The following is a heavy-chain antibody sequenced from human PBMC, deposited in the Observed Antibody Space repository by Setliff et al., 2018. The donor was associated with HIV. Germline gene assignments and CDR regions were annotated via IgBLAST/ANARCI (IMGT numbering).Heavy chain of an antibody. Sequence: TLSLTCAVSGYSISSGYYWAWIRQPPGRGLEWIGTVYHTGTAYYNSSLKSRVAISIDTSNNRFSLRLYSVTAADTAMYYCARQNYYDISGYYERPLDFDYWGQGTLVTVSS. CDR1: GYSISSGYY. J-gene: IGHJ4*02. V-gene: IGHV4-38-2*01. CDR3: ARQNYYDISGYYERPLDFDY. CDR2: VYHTGTA. D-gene: IGHD3-22*01.